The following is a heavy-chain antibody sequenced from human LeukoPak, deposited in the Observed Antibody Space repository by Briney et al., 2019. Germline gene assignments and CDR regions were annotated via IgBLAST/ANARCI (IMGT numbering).Heavy chain of an antibody. CDR3: AKGSKPAAILWGRTTYYYYGMDV. CDR1: GFTFSSYA. V-gene: IGHV3-23*01. D-gene: IGHD2-2*02. J-gene: IGHJ6*02. CDR2: ISGSGGST. Sequence: GGSLRLSCAASGFTFSSYAMSWVRQAPGKRLEWVSAISGSGGSTYYADSVKGRFTISRDNSKNTLYLQMNSLRAEDTAVYYCAKGSKPAAILWGRTTYYYYGMDVWGQGTTVTVSS.